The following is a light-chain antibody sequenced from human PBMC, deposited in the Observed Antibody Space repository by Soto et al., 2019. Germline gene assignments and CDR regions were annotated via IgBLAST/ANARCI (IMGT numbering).Light chain of an antibody. CDR1: QSISSNY. CDR3: QQYGSSPPYT. Sequence: EIVLTQSPGTLSLSPGERATLSCRASQSISSNYLAWYQQKPGQAPRHLIYGASSRATGIPDRFSGSGSGTDFTLTISRLEPEDFAVYYCQQYGSSPPYTFGQGTKLEIK. CDR2: GAS. V-gene: IGKV3-20*01. J-gene: IGKJ2*01.